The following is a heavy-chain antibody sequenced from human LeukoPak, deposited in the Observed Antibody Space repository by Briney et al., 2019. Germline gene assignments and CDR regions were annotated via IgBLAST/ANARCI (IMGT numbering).Heavy chain of an antibody. CDR3: ARDLGFGELDY. Sequence: TLSLTCTVSGCSISSCSYYWGWIRQHPGKGLEWIGYINYSGSTYYNPSLKSRVTISVDTSKNQFSLKLSSVTAADTAVYYCARDLGFGELDYWGQGTLVTVSS. CDR2: INYSGST. D-gene: IGHD3-10*01. J-gene: IGHJ4*02. V-gene: IGHV4-31*03. CDR1: GCSISSCSYY.